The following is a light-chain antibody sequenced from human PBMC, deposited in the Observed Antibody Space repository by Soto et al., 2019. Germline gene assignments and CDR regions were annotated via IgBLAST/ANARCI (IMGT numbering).Light chain of an antibody. J-gene: IGKJ1*01. CDR2: ATS. Sequence: EVVLTQTPGTLSLSPGERATLSCRASQSVSSSYFAWYQQKPGQAPRLLMYATSTRATDIPDRFSGSGSGTDFTLTISRLEPEDSAVYYCQQYANSPTTFGQGTKVEIK. V-gene: IGKV3-20*01. CDR3: QQYANSPTT. CDR1: QSVSSSY.